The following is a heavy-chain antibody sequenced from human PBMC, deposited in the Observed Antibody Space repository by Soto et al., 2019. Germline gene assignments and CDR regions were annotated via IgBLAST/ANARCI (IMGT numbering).Heavy chain of an antibody. CDR2: ISSAGNTI. D-gene: IGHD2-8*02. V-gene: IGHV3-48*01. CDR1: GFTFSTYS. CDR3: ASSGYFDY. Sequence: EVQVVESGGGLVQPGGSLRLSCAASGFTFSTYSMNWVRQAPGKGLEWVSYISSAGNTIYYPDSVKGRFTISRDTAKKPRYLQMNTLSAEDTAVYYFASSGYFDYWGQGTLVTASS. J-gene: IGHJ4*02.